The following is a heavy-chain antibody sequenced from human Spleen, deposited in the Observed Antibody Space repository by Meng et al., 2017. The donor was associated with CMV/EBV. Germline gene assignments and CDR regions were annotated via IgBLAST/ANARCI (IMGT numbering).Heavy chain of an antibody. D-gene: IGHD3-9*01. CDR1: GFTFSNAW. CDR2: ISSSGSTI. V-gene: IGHV3-11*01. Sequence: GESLKISCAASGFTFSNAWMSWVRQAPGKGLEWVSYISSSGSTIYYADSVKGRFTISRDNAKNSLYLQMNSLRAEDTAVYYCAKQTDILTGYNLSGGENNFDYWGQGTLVTVSS. CDR3: AKQTDILTGYNLSGGENNFDY. J-gene: IGHJ4*02.